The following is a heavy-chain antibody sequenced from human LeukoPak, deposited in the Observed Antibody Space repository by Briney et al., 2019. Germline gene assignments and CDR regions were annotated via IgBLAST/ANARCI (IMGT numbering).Heavy chain of an antibody. CDR2: INHSGST. V-gene: IGHV4-34*01. Sequence: SETLSLTCAVYGGSFSGYYWSWIRQPPGKGLEWIGEINHSGSTNYNPSLKSRVTISVDTSKNQFSLKLSSVTAADTAVYYCASTDIVATISFDYWGQGTLVTVSS. D-gene: IGHD5-12*01. J-gene: IGHJ4*02. CDR1: GGSFSGYY. CDR3: ASTDIVATISFDY.